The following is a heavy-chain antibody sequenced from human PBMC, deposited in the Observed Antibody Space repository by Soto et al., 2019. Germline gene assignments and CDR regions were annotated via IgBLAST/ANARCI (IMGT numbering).Heavy chain of an antibody. V-gene: IGHV4-59*01. CDR2: IYYSGGT. Sequence: SETLSLTCTVSGGSISSYYWSWIRQPPGKGLEWIGYIYYSGGTNYNPSLKSRVTISVDTSKNQFSLKLSSVTAADTAVYYCARDSIAVAGWVGMDVWGQGTTVTVSS. J-gene: IGHJ6*02. D-gene: IGHD6-19*01. CDR1: GGSISSYY. CDR3: ARDSIAVAGWVGMDV.